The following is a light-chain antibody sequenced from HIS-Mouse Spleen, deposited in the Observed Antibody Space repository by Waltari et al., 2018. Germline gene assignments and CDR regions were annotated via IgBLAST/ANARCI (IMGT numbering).Light chain of an antibody. CDR1: SSDVGGYNY. J-gene: IGLJ1*01. CDR2: EVS. CDR3: SSYAGSNNYV. V-gene: IGLV2-8*01. Sequence: QSALTQPPSAPGSPGHSVTISCTGTSSDVGGYNYVSWYQQHPRTAPKLMIYEVSKRPSGVPDRFSGSKSGNTASLTVSGLQAEDEADYYCSSYAGSNNYVFGTGTKVTVL.